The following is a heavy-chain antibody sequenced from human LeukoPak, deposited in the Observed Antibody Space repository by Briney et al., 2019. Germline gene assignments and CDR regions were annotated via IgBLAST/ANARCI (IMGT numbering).Heavy chain of an antibody. V-gene: IGHV3-30-3*01. CDR2: ISYDGSNK. Sequence: GGSLRLSCAASGFTFSSYAMHWVRQAPGKGLEWVAVISYDGSNKYYADSVKGRFTISRDNSKNTLYLQMNSLRAENTAVYYCARGTYGMDVWGQGTTVTVSS. CDR1: GFTFSSYA. CDR3: ARGTYGMDV. J-gene: IGHJ6*02.